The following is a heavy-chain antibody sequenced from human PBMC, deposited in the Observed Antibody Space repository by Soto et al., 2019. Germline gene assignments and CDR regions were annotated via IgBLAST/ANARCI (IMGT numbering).Heavy chain of an antibody. V-gene: IGHV4-59*08. CDR3: ARRSDYIWGSYREYYFDY. Sequence: PSETLSLTCTVSGGSISSYYWSWIRQPPGKGLEWIGYIYYSGSTNYNPSLKSRVTISVDTSKNQFSLKLSSVTAADTAVYYCARRSDYIWGSYREYYFDYWGQGTLVTVSS. CDR1: GGSISSYY. J-gene: IGHJ4*02. CDR2: IYYSGST. D-gene: IGHD3-16*02.